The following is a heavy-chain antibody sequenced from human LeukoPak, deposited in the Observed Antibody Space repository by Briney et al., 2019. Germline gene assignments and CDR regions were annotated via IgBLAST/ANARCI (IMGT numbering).Heavy chain of an antibody. CDR3: AKDLITIFGVVNPTPFDP. CDR2: DGSNK. J-gene: IGHJ5*02. D-gene: IGHD3-3*01. V-gene: IGHV3-30*01. Sequence: DGSNKYYADSVKGRFTISRDNSKNTLYLQMNSLRAEDTAVYYCAKDLITIFGVVNPTPFDPWGQGTLVTVSS.